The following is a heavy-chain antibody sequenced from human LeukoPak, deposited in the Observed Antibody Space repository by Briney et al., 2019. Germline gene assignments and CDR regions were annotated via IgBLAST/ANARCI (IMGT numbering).Heavy chain of an antibody. V-gene: IGHV3-21*06. Sequence: GGSLRLSCAASGFIFSSYAMSWVRQAPGKGLEWVSSIFRRNSYIYYSDSVKGRFTISRDDAKNSLYLQMNSLRADDTAMYYCARVSRVAYSSSWYLDYWGQGTLVTVSS. CDR3: ARVSRVAYSSSWYLDY. CDR1: GFIFSSYA. D-gene: IGHD6-13*01. CDR2: IFRRNSYI. J-gene: IGHJ4*02.